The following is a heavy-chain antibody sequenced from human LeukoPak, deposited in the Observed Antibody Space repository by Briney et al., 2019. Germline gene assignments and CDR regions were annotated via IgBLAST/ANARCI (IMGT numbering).Heavy chain of an antibody. CDR1: GFTFSSYS. D-gene: IGHD4-17*01. V-gene: IGHV3-48*01. CDR2: ISSSSSTI. CDR3: STEPGSLLY. Sequence: GGSLRLSCAASGFTFSSYSMNWVRQAPGKGLEWVSYISSSSSTIYYADSVKGRFTISRDNAKNSLYLQLNSLRPEDTALYYCSTEPGSLLYWGHGTLVTVSS. J-gene: IGHJ4*01.